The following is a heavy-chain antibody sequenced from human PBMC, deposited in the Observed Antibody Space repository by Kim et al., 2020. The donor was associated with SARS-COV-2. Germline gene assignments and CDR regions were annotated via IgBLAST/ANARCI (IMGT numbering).Heavy chain of an antibody. CDR1: GGSISSSSYY. J-gene: IGHJ5*02. Sequence: SETLSLTCTVSGGSISSSSYYWGWIRQPPGKGLEWIGSIYYSGSTYYNPSLKSRVTISVDTSKNQFSLKLSSVTAADTAVYYCARRGPPLGLIQLSLLTGWFDPWGQGTLVTVSS. CDR3: ARRGPPLGLIQLSLLTGWFDP. D-gene: IGHD5-18*01. V-gene: IGHV4-39*01. CDR2: IYYSGST.